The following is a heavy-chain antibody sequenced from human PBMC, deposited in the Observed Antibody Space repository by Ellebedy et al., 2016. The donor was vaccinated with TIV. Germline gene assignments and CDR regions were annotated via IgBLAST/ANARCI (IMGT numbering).Heavy chain of an antibody. CDR2: LRYDVSRT. D-gene: IGHD3-10*01. Sequence: GESLKISCVASGFPFRSYGMNWVRWAPGKGLQWVTSLRYDVSRTYYADSVKGRFTISRDNSKNTLFLHMDSLRADDTGVYYCAKDNYGSGTHGFDPWGQGTLVTVSS. V-gene: IGHV3-30*02. CDR3: AKDNYGSGTHGFDP. J-gene: IGHJ5*02. CDR1: GFPFRSYG.